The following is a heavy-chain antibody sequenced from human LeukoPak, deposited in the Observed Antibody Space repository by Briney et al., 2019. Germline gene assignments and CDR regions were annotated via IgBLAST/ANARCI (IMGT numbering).Heavy chain of an antibody. CDR3: ARVGTERYLDY. Sequence: PGGSLRLSCAASGFTLRSNWMHWVRQAPGKGLVWVSGINSDGSSTSYADAVKGRFTISRDNAENTLYLQMNSLRAEDTAVYFSARVGTERYLDYWGQGTLVTVSS. V-gene: IGHV3-74*01. CDR2: INSDGSST. CDR1: GFTLRSNW. J-gene: IGHJ4*02. D-gene: IGHD1/OR15-1a*01.